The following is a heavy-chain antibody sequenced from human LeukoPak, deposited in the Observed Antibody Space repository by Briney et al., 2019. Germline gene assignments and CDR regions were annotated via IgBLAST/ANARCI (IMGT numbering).Heavy chain of an antibody. CDR2: ISYDGSNK. Sequence: GRSLRLSCAASGFTFSSYAMHWVRQAPGKGLEWVAVISYDGSNKYYADSVKGRFTISRDNSKNTLYLQMNSLRAEDTAVYYCARPRHYDILTGLDYWGQGTLVTVSS. D-gene: IGHD3-9*01. CDR1: GFTFSSYA. V-gene: IGHV3-30-3*01. J-gene: IGHJ4*02. CDR3: ARPRHYDILTGLDY.